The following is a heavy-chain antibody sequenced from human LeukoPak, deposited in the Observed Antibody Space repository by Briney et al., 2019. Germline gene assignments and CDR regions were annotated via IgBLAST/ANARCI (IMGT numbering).Heavy chain of an antibody. CDR2: ISAYNGNT. Sequence: ASVKVSCKXSGYTFTSYGISWVRQAPRQGLEWMGRISAYNGNTNYAQKLQGRVTMTTDTSTSTAYMELRSLRSDDTAVYYCARNYDILTGYTGIDYWGQGTLVTVSS. J-gene: IGHJ4*02. D-gene: IGHD3-9*01. CDR1: GYTFTSYG. CDR3: ARNYDILTGYTGIDY. V-gene: IGHV1-18*01.